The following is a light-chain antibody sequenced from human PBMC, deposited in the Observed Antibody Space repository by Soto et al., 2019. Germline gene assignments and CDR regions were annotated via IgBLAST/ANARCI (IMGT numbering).Light chain of an antibody. CDR2: AAS. V-gene: IGKV1-6*01. Sequence: AIQMTQSPSSLSASVGDRVTITCQASQGIRNDLGWYQQKPGKAPKLLIYAASSLQSGVPSRFSGSGSGTDFALTISNLQPEDFATYYCLQDYNYPRTFGQGTKVEIK. J-gene: IGKJ1*01. CDR1: QGIRND. CDR3: LQDYNYPRT.